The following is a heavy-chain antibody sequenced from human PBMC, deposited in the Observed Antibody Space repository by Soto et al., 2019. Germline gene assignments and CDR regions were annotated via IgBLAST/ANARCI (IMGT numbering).Heavy chain of an antibody. CDR2: ISWDGVLR. D-gene: IGHD3-22*01. Sequence: GGSLRLSCAASGFTFGDYTMHWVRQTSEKGLEWVSLISWDGVLRFYADSVEGRFTISRDNSKDFLYLQMSSLRAEDTALYYCAKDKKGRRSSGFYYDYWGQGT. V-gene: IGHV3-43*01. CDR3: AKDKKGRRSSGFYYDY. J-gene: IGHJ4*02. CDR1: GFTFGDYT.